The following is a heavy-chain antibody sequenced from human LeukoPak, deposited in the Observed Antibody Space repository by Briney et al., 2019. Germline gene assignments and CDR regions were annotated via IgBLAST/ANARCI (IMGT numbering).Heavy chain of an antibody. CDR3: AMIPSPHLWGSSPYFDY. J-gene: IGHJ4*02. Sequence: GASVKVSCKASGYTFTGYYMHWVRQAPGQGLEWMGIINPSGGSTSYAQKFQGRVTMTRDMSTSTVYMELSSLRSEDTAVYYCAMIPSPHLWGSSPYFDYWGQGTLVTVSS. CDR2: INPSGGST. V-gene: IGHV1-46*01. CDR1: GYTFTGYY. D-gene: IGHD3-16*01.